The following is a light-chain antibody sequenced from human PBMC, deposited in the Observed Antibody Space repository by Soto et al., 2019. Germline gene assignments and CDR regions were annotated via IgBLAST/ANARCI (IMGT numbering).Light chain of an antibody. CDR1: SYNIGSNT. CDR2: SNN. Sequence: QSVLTQPPSASGTHGQRVTIACSGSSYNIGSNTVNWYQQLPGPAPKLLIYSNNQRPSGVPDRFSGSKSGTSASLAISGLQSEDEADYYCAAWDDSLNGPYVFGTGTKLTVL. V-gene: IGLV1-44*01. CDR3: AAWDDSLNGPYV. J-gene: IGLJ1*01.